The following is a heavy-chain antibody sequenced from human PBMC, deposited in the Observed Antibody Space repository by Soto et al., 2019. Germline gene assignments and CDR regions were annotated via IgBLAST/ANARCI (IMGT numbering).Heavy chain of an antibody. J-gene: IGHJ5*02. Sequence: QVQLVQSGAEVKKPGSSVKVSCKASGGTFSSYAISWVRQAPGQGLEWMGGIIPIFGTANYAQKFQGRVTITADESTXTXDXXLSSLRSEDTAVYYCARGWGDVVVVVAATQDWFDPWGQGTLVTVSS. CDR1: GGTFSSYA. V-gene: IGHV1-69*12. CDR2: IIPIFGTA. CDR3: ARGWGDVVVVVAATQDWFDP. D-gene: IGHD2-15*01.